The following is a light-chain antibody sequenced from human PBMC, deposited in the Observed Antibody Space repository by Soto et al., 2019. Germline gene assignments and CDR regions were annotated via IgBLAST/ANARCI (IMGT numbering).Light chain of an antibody. CDR1: QSVRSN. Sequence: EIVMTQSPATLSVSPGERVTLSCRASQSVRSNLAWYQQKPGQAPRLLIYGASSRATGIPARFSGSGSGTEFTLTISSLQSEDFAVYYCQQYGNWPPLTFGGGTKVEIK. CDR3: QQYGNWPPLT. V-gene: IGKV3-15*01. J-gene: IGKJ4*01. CDR2: GAS.